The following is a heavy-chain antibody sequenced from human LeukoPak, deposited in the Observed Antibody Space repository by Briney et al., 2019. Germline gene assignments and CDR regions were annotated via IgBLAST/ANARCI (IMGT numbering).Heavy chain of an antibody. V-gene: IGHV3-30*18. CDR1: GFTFSSYA. J-gene: IGHJ4*02. D-gene: IGHD1-1*01. CDR2: ISYDGSNK. CDR3: AKDAQTTLDY. Sequence: PGRSLRLSCAASGFTFSSYAMHWVRQAPGKGLEWVAVISYDGSNKYYGGSVKGRFTITRGNSKNTLYLQMNSLRGEDTAIYYCAKDAQTTLDYWGQGTLVTVSS.